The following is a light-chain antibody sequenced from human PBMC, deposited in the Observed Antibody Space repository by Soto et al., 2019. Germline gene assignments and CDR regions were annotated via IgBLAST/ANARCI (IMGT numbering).Light chain of an antibody. J-gene: IGLJ1*01. Sequence: QSVLTQPASVSGSPGQSITISCTGTSSDVGGYNYVSWYQQQPGKAPKFMIYDVSNRPSGVSNRFSGSKSANTASLTISGLQAEDEADYYCCSYTTSNTRQIVFGTGTKVTVL. CDR1: SSDVGGYNY. V-gene: IGLV2-14*01. CDR2: DVS. CDR3: CSYTTSNTRQIV.